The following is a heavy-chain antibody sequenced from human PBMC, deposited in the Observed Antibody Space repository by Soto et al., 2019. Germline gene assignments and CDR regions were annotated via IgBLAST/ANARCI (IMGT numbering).Heavy chain of an antibody. CDR3: AREFGAAAAGGWFDH. CDR2: IYYSGST. J-gene: IGHJ5*02. CDR1: GGSVSSGSYY. D-gene: IGHD6-13*01. Sequence: QVELQESGPGLVKPSETLSLTCTVSGGSVSSGSYYWSWIRQPPGKGLEWIGYIYYSGSTNYNPSLKSRVTISVDTSKNQFSLKLSSVTVADTAVYYCAREFGAAAAGGWFDHWGQGTLVSVSA. V-gene: IGHV4-61*01.